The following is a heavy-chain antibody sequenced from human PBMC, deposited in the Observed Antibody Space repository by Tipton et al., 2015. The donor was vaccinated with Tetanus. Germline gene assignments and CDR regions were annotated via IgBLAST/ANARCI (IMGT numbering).Heavy chain of an antibody. CDR1: GFTLSRYT. V-gene: IGHV3-7*03. Sequence: SLRLSCAASGFTLSRYTLNWVRQAPGKGLEWVANIKQDGSEKYYVDSVRGRFTISRDNAKNSLYLQMNSLRAEDTAMYYCASWAGDRGPWVYWGQGPLVTFSS. D-gene: IGHD3-16*01. CDR2: IKQDGSEK. CDR3: ASWAGDRGPWVY. J-gene: IGHJ4*02.